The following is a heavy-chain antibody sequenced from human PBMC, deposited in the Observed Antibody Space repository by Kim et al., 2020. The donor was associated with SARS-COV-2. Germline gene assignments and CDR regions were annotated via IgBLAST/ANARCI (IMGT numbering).Heavy chain of an antibody. V-gene: IGHV3-11*06. Sequence: GGSLRLSCAASGFTFSDYYMSWIRQAPGKGLEWVSYISSSSSYTNYADSVKGRFTISRDNAKNSLYLQMNSLRAEDTAVYYCARAGEYNWNDGVIYYYYGMDVWGQGTTVTVSS. CDR3: ARAGEYNWNDGVIYYYYGMDV. J-gene: IGHJ6*02. CDR2: ISSSSSYT. CDR1: GFTFSDYY. D-gene: IGHD1-1*01.